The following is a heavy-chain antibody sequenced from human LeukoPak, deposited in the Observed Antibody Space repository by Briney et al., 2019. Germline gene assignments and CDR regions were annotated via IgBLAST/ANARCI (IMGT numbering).Heavy chain of an antibody. J-gene: IGHJ4*02. CDR2: IYYTGRST. Sequence: PSETLSLTCSVSGGSISSSPYYWAWIRQPPGKGLEWIGNIYYTGRSTSFHPSLKSRVTISVDTSKNQFSLKLSSVTAADTAVYYCARFGEGATSFFDYWGQGTLVTVSS. CDR3: ARFGEGATSFFDY. V-gene: IGHV4-39*01. CDR1: GGSISSSPYY. D-gene: IGHD1-26*01.